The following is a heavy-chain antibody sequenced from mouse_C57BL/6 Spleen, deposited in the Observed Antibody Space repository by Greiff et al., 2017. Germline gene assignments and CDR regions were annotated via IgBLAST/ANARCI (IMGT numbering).Heavy chain of an antibody. J-gene: IGHJ1*03. CDR1: GYTFTSYW. CDR3: ARSDYDRNYGYFDV. CDR2: IHSNSGST. V-gene: IGHV1-64*01. Sequence: VQLQQPGAELVKPGASVKLSCKASGYTFTSYWMHWVKQWPGQGLEWIGMIHSNSGSTNYNEKFKSKATLTVDKSSSTAYMRLSSLTSEDAAVYDCARSDYDRNYGYFDVWGTGTTGTVSS. D-gene: IGHD1-1*01.